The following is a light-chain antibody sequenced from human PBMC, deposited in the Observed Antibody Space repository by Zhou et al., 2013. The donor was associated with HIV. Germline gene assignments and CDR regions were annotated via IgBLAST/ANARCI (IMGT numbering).Light chain of an antibody. CDR1: RAISTW. CDR3: QQANRFPQT. V-gene: IGKV1-12*01. CDR2: TAS. Sequence: DIQMTQSPSSVSASVGDRVTITCRASRAISTWLGWYQQKPGKAPKLLIYTASILQSGVPSRFNGSGSGSDFTLTINSLQPEDFATYYCQQANRFPQTFGQGTKVEIK. J-gene: IGKJ2*01.